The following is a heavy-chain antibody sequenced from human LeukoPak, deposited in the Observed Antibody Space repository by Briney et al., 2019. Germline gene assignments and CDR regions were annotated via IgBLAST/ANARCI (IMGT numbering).Heavy chain of an antibody. D-gene: IGHD4-17*01. J-gene: IGHJ4*02. CDR1: GFTFSSYS. CDR3: ANGDYPVGSFDY. V-gene: IGHV3-30*18. CDR2: ISYDGSNK. Sequence: GGSLILSCAASGFTFSSYSMNWVRQAPGKGLEWVAVISYDGSNKYYADSVEGRFTISRDNSKNTLYLQMNSLRAEDTAVYYCANGDYPVGSFDYWGQGTLVTVSS.